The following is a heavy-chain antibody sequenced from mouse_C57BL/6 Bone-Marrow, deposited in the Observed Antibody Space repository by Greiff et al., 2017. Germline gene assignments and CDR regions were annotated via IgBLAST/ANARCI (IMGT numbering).Heavy chain of an antibody. D-gene: IGHD1-1*01. J-gene: IGHJ2*01. CDR3: ARAVYYYFDY. V-gene: IGHV1-19*01. CDR2: INPYNGGT. Sequence: VQLQQSGPVLVKPGASVKMSCKASGYTFTDYYMNWVKQSHGKSLEWIGVINPYNGGTSYNQKLKGKATLTVDKSSSTAYMELNSLTSEDSAVYYCARAVYYYFDYWGQGTTLTVSS. CDR1: GYTFTDYY.